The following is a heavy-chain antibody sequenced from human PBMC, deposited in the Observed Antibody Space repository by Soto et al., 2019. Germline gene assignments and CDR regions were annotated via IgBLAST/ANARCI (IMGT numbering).Heavy chain of an antibody. V-gene: IGHV1-46*01. D-gene: IGHD6-6*01. CDR1: GYTFTSYY. CDR3: ARAPGKQLVFDY. Sequence: ASVKVSCKASGYTFTSYYMHWVRQAPGQGLEWMGIINPSGGSTNYAQKFQGRVTMTRDTSTSTVYMELSSLRSEDTAVYYCARAPGKQLVFDYWGQGTLVTVSS. CDR2: INPSGGST. J-gene: IGHJ4*02.